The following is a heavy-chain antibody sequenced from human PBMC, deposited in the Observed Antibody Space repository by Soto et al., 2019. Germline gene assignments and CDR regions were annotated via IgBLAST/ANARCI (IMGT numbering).Heavy chain of an antibody. CDR2: LLRSGSSS. J-gene: IGHJ5*02. D-gene: IGHD4-17*01. V-gene: IGHV3-23*01. Sequence: PGGSLRLSCAASGFTFRNYAMTLARQAPGKGLEWVSSLLRSGSSSYYADSVRGRFTISSDTSSNSLYLQMDNLRAEDTAIYYCAKDAISGDGIWLMDSWGQGTVVTVSS. CDR3: AKDAISGDGIWLMDS. CDR1: GFTFRNYA.